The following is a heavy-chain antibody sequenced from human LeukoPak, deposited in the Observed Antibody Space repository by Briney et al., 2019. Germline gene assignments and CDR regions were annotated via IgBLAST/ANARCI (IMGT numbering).Heavy chain of an antibody. CDR1: GFTFSSYA. V-gene: IGHV3-30*04. CDR2: ISYDGSNK. CDR3: AKGLLSY. Sequence: GGSLRLSCAASGFTFSSYAMHWVRQAPGKGLEWVAVISYDGSNKYYADSVKGRFTISRDNSKNTLYLQMNSLRAEDTAVYYCAKGLLSYWGQGTLVTVSS. J-gene: IGHJ4*02. D-gene: IGHD2/OR15-2a*01.